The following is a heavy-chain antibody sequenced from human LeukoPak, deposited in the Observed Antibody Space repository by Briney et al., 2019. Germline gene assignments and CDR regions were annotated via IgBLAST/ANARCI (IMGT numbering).Heavy chain of an antibody. CDR2: IIPIFGTA. Sequence: SVKVSCKASGGTFSSYAISWVRQAPGQGLEWMGGIIPIFGTANYAQKFQGRVTITADESTSTAYMELSSLRSEDTAVYYCARDREGDYIFQHWGQGTLVTVSS. V-gene: IGHV1-69*13. D-gene: IGHD4-17*01. CDR3: ARDREGDYIFQH. J-gene: IGHJ1*01. CDR1: GGTFSSYA.